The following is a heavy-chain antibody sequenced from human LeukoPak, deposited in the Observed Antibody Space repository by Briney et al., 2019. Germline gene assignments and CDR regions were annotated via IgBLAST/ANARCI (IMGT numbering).Heavy chain of an antibody. D-gene: IGHD6-19*01. CDR2: ISSGSSAR. V-gene: IGHV3-48*01. Sequence: GGSLRLSCAASGFTFSSHSMNWVRKTPGKGLEWVSYISSGSSARYYADSVKGRFTISRDNSKNTLYLQMNSLRAEDTAVYYCAKDPRSSGPSGIDYWGQGTLVTVSS. CDR3: AKDPRSSGPSGIDY. J-gene: IGHJ4*02. CDR1: GFTFSSHS.